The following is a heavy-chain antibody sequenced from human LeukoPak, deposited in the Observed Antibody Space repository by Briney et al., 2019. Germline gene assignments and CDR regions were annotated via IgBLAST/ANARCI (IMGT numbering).Heavy chain of an antibody. V-gene: IGHV3-15*01. CDR1: GFTFSNGW. Sequence: PGGSLRLSCAASGFTFSNGWMSWVRQAPGKGLEWVGRIKSKSERGTTDYAAPVKGRFTISRDGSTNTVYLHMNSLKTEDTAVYFCTSNLYCSTSSCYTLDNWGQGTLGAVSP. CDR2: IKSKSERGTT. J-gene: IGHJ4*02. CDR3: TSNLYCSTSSCYTLDN. D-gene: IGHD2-2*02.